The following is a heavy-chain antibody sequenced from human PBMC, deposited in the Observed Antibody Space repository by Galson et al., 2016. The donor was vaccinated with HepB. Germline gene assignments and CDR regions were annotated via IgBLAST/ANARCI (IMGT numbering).Heavy chain of an antibody. J-gene: IGHJ5*01. CDR3: ARDPGRIAAAGHFDS. D-gene: IGHD6-13*01. Sequence: SLRLSCAGSGFIVSSHYMNWVRQPPGKGLEWVAIIYSGGATYYADSVKGRFTISRDNPKNTLYLQMNSLRAEDTAVYYCARDPGRIAAAGHFDSRGQGTLVTVSS. CDR1: GFIVSSHY. CDR2: IYSGGAT. V-gene: IGHV3-53*01.